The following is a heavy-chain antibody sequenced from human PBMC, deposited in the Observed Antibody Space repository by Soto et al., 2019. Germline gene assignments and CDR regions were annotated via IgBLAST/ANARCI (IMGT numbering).Heavy chain of an antibody. CDR1: GGSISNGGYY. CDR2: IHYSGST. CDR3: ARVRGSGSYAADYFAS. D-gene: IGHD3-10*01. J-gene: IGHJ4*01. V-gene: IGHV4-31*03. Sequence: SETLSLTCTVSGGSISNGGYYWNWVRQHPGKGLEWIGYIHYSGSTWYNPSLESRVTISVDTPKDQFSLKLRSVTVGDTFVYYCARVRGSGSYAADYFASWAQGTLVTAS.